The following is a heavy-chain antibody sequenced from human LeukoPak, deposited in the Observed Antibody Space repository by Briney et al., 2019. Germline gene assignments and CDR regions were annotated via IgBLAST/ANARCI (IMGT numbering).Heavy chain of an antibody. D-gene: IGHD6-13*01. Sequence: QPGGSLKLSCAASGFTFSGSAMHWVRQASGKGLEWVGRIRSKANSYATAYAASVKGRFTISRDDSKNTAYLQMNSLKTEDTAVYYCTYHSSSWCGVDYWGQGTLVTVSS. CDR3: TYHSSSWCGVDY. J-gene: IGHJ4*02. V-gene: IGHV3-73*01. CDR2: IRSKANSYAT. CDR1: GFTFSGSA.